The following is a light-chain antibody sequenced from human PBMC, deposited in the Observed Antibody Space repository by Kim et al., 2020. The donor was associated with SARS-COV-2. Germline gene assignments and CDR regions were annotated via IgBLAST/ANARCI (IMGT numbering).Light chain of an antibody. V-gene: IGKV1-33*01. J-gene: IGKJ4*01. CDR3: QQFDTLPLT. CDR2: DTS. CDR1: HDISNY. Sequence: APVGDRDNITCQASHDISNYLNCYQQKPGKAPKRVIYDTSNLETGVPSRFSGSGSGTDFTFTISSLQPEDIATYYCQQFDTLPLTFGGGTKVDIK.